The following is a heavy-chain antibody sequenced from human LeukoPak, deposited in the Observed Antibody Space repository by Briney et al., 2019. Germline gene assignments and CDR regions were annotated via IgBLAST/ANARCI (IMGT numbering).Heavy chain of an antibody. Sequence: PSETLSLTCTVSGGSISSYHWSWIRQPPGKGLEWIGYIYYSGSTNYNPSLKSRVTISVDTSKNQFSLKLTSVTAADTAVYYCARYCSGGSCYSGGDYYYGMDVWGQGTTVTVSS. CDR3: ARYCSGGSCYSGGDYYYGMDV. D-gene: IGHD2-15*01. V-gene: IGHV4-59*01. CDR1: GGSISSYH. CDR2: IYYSGST. J-gene: IGHJ6*02.